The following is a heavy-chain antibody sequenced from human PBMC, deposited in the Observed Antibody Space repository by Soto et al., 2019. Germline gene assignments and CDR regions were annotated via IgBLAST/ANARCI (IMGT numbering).Heavy chain of an antibody. J-gene: IGHJ6*02. D-gene: IGHD3-10*01. CDR3: AREPGNYYYGMDV. V-gene: IGHV1-3*01. CDR1: GYTFTSYA. CDR2: INAGNGNT. Sequence: ASVKVSCKASGYTFTSYAMHWVRQAPGQRLEWMGWINAGNGNTKYSQKFQGRVTITRDTSASTAHMELSSLRSEDTAVCYRAREPGNYYYGMDVWGQGTTVTVSS.